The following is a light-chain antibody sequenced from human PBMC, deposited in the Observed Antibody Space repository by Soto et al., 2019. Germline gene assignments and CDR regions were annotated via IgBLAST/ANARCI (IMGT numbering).Light chain of an antibody. CDR3: SSYTSSDTDV. V-gene: IGLV2-14*03. CDR2: DVS. Sequence: QSVLTQPASVSGSPGQSITISCTGTSSDVGNYNYVSWHQHHPGKAPKLMINDVSNRPSGVSSRFSGSKSGNTASLTISGFQAEDEADYYCSSYTSSDTDVFGTGTKSPS. J-gene: IGLJ1*01. CDR1: SSDVGNYNY.